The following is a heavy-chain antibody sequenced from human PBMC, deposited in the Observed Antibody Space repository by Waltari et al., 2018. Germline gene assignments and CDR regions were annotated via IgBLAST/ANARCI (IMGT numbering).Heavy chain of an antibody. D-gene: IGHD1-26*01. CDR2: INPNSGDK. CDR3: ARAIGWEQIDY. J-gene: IGHJ4*02. Sequence: QVQLVQSGAEVKKPGAAVTVYCKASEDTFNGYYIQWVRQAPGQGLEWMGWINPNSGDKNYGAKFRGRVTMTRDTSIHTAYMELSRLRSDDTAIYFCARAIGWEQIDYWGQGTLVTVSS. CDR1: EDTFNGYY. V-gene: IGHV1-2*02.